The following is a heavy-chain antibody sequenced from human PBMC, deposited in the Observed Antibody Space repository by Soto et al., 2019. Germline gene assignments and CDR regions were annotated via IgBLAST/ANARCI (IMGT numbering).Heavy chain of an antibody. V-gene: IGHV3-23*01. J-gene: IGHJ6*02. CDR3: AKDLSSSPRDYSYYYGMDV. Sequence: GGSLRLSCAASGFTFSTYALTWVRQAAGKGLEWVSVINSGGSTKFADSVEGRFTVSRDNSKNTLYLQMNSLRVEDTAIYYCAKDLSSSPRDYSYYYGMDVWGQGTTVTVSS. D-gene: IGHD6-6*01. CDR2: INSGGST. CDR1: GFTFSTYA.